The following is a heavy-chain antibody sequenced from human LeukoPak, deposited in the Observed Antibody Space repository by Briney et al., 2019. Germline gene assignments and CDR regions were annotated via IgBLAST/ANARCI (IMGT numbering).Heavy chain of an antibody. V-gene: IGHV3-48*03. D-gene: IGHD6-19*01. J-gene: IGHJ4*02. Sequence: GGSLRLSCAASGFTFSSYEMNWVRQAPGKGLEWVSYISSSGSTIYYADSVKGRLTISRDNAKNSLYLQMNSLRAEDTAVYYCARDVDPGIAVADLDYWGQGTLVTVSS. CDR1: GFTFSSYE. CDR3: ARDVDPGIAVADLDY. CDR2: ISSSGSTI.